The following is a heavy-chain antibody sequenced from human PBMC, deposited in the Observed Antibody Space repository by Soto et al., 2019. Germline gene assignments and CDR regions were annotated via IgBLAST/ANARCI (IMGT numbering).Heavy chain of an antibody. CDR3: ASGYSYGHKDY. Sequence: GGSLRLSCAASGFTFSSYEMNWVRQAPGKGLEWVSYISSSGSTIYYADSVKGRFTISRDNAKNSLYLQMNSLRAEDTAVYYCASGYSYGHKDYWGQGTLVTVSS. J-gene: IGHJ4*02. CDR1: GFTFSSYE. V-gene: IGHV3-48*03. D-gene: IGHD5-18*01. CDR2: ISSSGSTI.